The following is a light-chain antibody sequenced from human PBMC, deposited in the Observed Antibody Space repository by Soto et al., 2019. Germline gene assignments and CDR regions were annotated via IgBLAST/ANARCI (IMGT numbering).Light chain of an antibody. Sequence: DIQMTQSPSSLSASVGDRVTITCRASQSISSYLNWYQQKPGKAPKLLIYAASSLQSGVPSRFSGSGSGTDFTLTISSLQPEDFATYDCQQSYSTPLTFGGGTEVEIK. CDR1: QSISSY. CDR2: AAS. J-gene: IGKJ4*01. V-gene: IGKV1-39*01. CDR3: QQSYSTPLT.